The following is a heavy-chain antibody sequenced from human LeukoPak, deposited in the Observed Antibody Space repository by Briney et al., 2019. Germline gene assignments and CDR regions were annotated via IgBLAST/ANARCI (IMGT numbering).Heavy chain of an antibody. J-gene: IGHJ5*02. V-gene: IGHV1-2*02. D-gene: IGHD3-3*01. CDR2: INPNSGGT. CDR1: GYTFTDYF. CDR3: ASNRGKKITIFGVVISPFDP. Sequence: ASVKVSCKASGYTFTDYFMHWVRQAPGQGLEWMGWINPNSGGTNYAQKFQGRVTMTRDTSISTAYMELSRLRSDDTAVYYCASNRGKKITIFGVVISPFDPWGQGTLVTVSS.